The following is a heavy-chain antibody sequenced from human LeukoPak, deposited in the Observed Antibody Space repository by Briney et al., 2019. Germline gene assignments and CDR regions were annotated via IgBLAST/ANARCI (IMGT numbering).Heavy chain of an antibody. Sequence: GASVKVSCKASGYTFTSYYMHWVRQAPGQGLEWMGIINPSGGSTSYAQKFQGRVTMTRDTSISTAYMELSRLRSDDTAVYYCASLGYCSSTSCSHYYYYYMDVWGKGTTVTVSS. V-gene: IGHV1-46*01. CDR3: ASLGYCSSTSCSHYYYYYMDV. D-gene: IGHD2-2*01. CDR1: GYTFTSYY. J-gene: IGHJ6*03. CDR2: INPSGGST.